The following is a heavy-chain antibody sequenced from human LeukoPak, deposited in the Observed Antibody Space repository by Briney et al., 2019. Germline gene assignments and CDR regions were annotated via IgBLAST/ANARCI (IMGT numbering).Heavy chain of an antibody. Sequence: GGSLRLSCAASGFTFSSYSMNWVRQAPGKGLEWVSSISSSSSYIYYADSVKGRFTISRDNAKNSLYLQMNSLRAEDTAVYYRARGEGVTPFDPWGQGTLVTVSS. CDR3: ARGEGVTPFDP. V-gene: IGHV3-21*01. D-gene: IGHD1-26*01. CDR2: ISSSSSYI. J-gene: IGHJ5*02. CDR1: GFTFSSYS.